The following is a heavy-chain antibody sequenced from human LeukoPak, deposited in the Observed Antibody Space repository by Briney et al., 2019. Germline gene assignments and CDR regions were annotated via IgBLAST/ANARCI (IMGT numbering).Heavy chain of an antibody. J-gene: IGHJ4*02. CDR1: GFTFSSYW. Sequence: GGSLRLSCAASGFTFSSYWMSWVRQAPGKGLEWAANIKEDGSEKNYVDSVKGRFTISRDNAKNSLYLQMNSLRAEDTAVYYCARENWGSSDYWGQGTLVTVSS. CDR3: ARENWGSSDY. D-gene: IGHD7-27*01. CDR2: IKEDGSEK. V-gene: IGHV3-7*03.